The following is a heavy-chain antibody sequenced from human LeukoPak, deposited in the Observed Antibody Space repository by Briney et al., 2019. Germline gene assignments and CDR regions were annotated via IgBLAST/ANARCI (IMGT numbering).Heavy chain of an antibody. J-gene: IGHJ4*02. CDR1: GLTFSIYA. Sequence: GGSLRLSCAASGLTFSIYAMSWVRQAPGKGLEWVSAISGSGGNTYHADSVKGRFTIYRDNSKNTLYLQTNSLRADDTAVYYCPKGRGYDNHYYFDYRGQGTLVTVSS. CDR3: PKGRGYDNHYYFDY. D-gene: IGHD5-12*01. V-gene: IGHV3-23*01. CDR2: ISGSGGNT.